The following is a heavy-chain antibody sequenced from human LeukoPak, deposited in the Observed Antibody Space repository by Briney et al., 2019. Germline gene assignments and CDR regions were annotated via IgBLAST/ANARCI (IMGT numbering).Heavy chain of an antibody. CDR2: IYSGGTT. J-gene: IGHJ4*02. CDR1: GFNVSGNF. V-gene: IGHV3-53*04. D-gene: IGHD3-22*01. CDR3: ATLFYCDSSDYRDY. Sequence: PGGSLRLSCAASGFNVSGNFVTWVRQAPGKGLEWVSAIYSGGTTYYTDSVKGRFTISRHNSKNTMYLHVNSLRADDTAVYYCATLFYCDSSDYRDYWGQGTLVTVSS.